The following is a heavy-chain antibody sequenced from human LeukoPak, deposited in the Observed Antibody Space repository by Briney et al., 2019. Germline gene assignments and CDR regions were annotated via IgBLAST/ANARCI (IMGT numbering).Heavy chain of an antibody. CDR3: ASGRDSGSYYKPYYFDY. D-gene: IGHD3-10*01. Sequence: ASVKVSCKASGGTFSCYAISWERHAPGQGLEWMGRIIPILGIANYAQKFQGRVTITADKSTSTAYMELSSLRSEDTAVYYCASGRDSGSYYKPYYFDYWGQGTLVTVSS. CDR1: GGTFSCYA. J-gene: IGHJ4*02. V-gene: IGHV1-69*04. CDR2: IIPILGIA.